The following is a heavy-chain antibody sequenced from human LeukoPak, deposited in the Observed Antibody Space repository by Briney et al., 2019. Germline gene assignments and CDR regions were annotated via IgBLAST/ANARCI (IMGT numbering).Heavy chain of an antibody. Sequence: TSETLSLTCTVSGGSISSYYWSWIRQPPGKGLEWIGYIYYSGSAHYNPSLNSRVTISVDTSKNQFSLMLSSVAAADTAVYYCAGTIMGVTAGYYYYYMDVWGKGTTVTVSS. CDR2: IYYSGSA. CDR3: AGTIMGVTAGYYYYYMDV. D-gene: IGHD1-26*01. CDR1: GGSISSYY. V-gene: IGHV4-59*08. J-gene: IGHJ6*03.